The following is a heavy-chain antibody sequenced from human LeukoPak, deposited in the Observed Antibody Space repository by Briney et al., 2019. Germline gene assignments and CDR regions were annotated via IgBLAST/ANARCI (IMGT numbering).Heavy chain of an antibody. CDR2: IYHSGST. J-gene: IGHJ4*02. CDR3: ARPVRGEQWLAFDY. CDR1: GYSISSGYY. Sequence: PSETLSLTCTVSGYSISSGYYWGWIRQPPGKGLEWIGSIYHSGSTYYSPSLKSRVTISVDMSKNQFSLKLSSVTAADTAVYYCARPVRGEQWLAFDYWGQGTLVTVSS. D-gene: IGHD6-19*01. V-gene: IGHV4-38-2*02.